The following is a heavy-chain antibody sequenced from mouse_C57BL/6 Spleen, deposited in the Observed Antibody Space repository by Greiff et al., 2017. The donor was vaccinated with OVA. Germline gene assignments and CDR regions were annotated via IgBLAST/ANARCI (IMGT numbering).Heavy chain of an antibody. V-gene: IGHV5-2*01. J-gene: IGHJ4*01. CDR2: LNSDGGST. Sequence: EVMLVESGGGLVQPGESLKLSCESNEYEFPSHDMSWVRKTPETRLELVAALNSDGGSTYYPDTMERRFIISRDNTKKTLYLQMSRLRSEDTAVYYCARHGLRPSYAMDDWGQGTSVTVAS. D-gene: IGHD2-4*01. CDR1: EYEFPSHD. CDR3: ARHGLRPSYAMDD.